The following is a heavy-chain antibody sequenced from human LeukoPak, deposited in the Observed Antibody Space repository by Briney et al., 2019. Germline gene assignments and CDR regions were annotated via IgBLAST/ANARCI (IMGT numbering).Heavy chain of an antibody. J-gene: IGHJ6*03. CDR3: ARGRHMDV. CDR2: IYYSGST. D-gene: IGHD6-25*01. CDR1: GFTFSSYSMN. Sequence: GSLRLSCAASGFTFSSYSMNWVRQPPGKGLEWIGSIYYSGSTYYNPSLKSRVTISVDTSKNQFSLKLSSVTAADTAVYYCARGRHMDVWGKGTTVTISS. V-gene: IGHV4-39*01.